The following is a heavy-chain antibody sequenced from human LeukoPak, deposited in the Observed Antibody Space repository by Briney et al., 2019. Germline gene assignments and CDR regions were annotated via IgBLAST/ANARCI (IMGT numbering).Heavy chain of an antibody. CDR3: ATSLLVPASVAFDI. J-gene: IGHJ3*02. CDR1: GYTFTSYD. D-gene: IGHD2-2*01. V-gene: IGHV1-8*01. CDR2: MNPNSGNT. Sequence: ASVKVSCKASGYTFTSYDINWVRQATGQRLEWMGWMNPNSGNTGYAQTFQGRDTTTRNTSISTAYMELSSLRSEDTAVYYCATSLLVPASVAFDIWGQGTMVTVSS.